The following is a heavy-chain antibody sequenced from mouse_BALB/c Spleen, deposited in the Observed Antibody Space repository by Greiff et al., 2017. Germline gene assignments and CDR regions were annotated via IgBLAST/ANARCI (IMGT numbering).Heavy chain of an antibody. CDR3: ARNVDYYGSTFAY. J-gene: IGHJ3*01. CDR1: GFSLTSYG. D-gene: IGHD1-1*01. CDR2: IWSGGST. Sequence: VKLQESGPGLVQPSQSLSITCTVSGFSLTSYGVHWVRQSPGKGLEWLGVIWSGGSTDYNAAFISRLSISKDNSKSQVFFKMNSLQADDTAIYYCARNVDYYGSTFAYWGQGTLVTVSA. V-gene: IGHV2-4-1*01.